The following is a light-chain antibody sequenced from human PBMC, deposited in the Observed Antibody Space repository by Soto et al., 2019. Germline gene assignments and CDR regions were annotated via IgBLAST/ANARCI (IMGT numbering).Light chain of an antibody. CDR2: DAS. J-gene: IGKJ4*01. V-gene: IGKV1-8*01. CDR1: QDIGSF. CDR3: QQFYSYPLT. Sequence: AIRMTQSPSSLSASTGDRVAITCGASQDIGSFLAWYQQKPGKAPKLLIYDASTLQSGVPSRFGGSGSGTDFTLTISSLQSEDFATYYCQQFYSYPLTFGGGTKVDI.